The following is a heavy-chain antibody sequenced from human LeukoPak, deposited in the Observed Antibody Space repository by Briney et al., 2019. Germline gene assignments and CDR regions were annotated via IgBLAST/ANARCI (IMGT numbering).Heavy chain of an antibody. D-gene: IGHD6-13*01. CDR2: IYYSRTT. CDR3: ARGSDSSPLS. J-gene: IGHJ4*02. CDR1: GGSISSGSYY. V-gene: IGHV4-61*01. Sequence: PSETLSLTCTVSGGSISSGSYYWTWIRQPPGKGLEWIAYIYYSRTTNYNPSLKSRVTISLDTSKNQFSLKLSSVTAADTAVYYCARGSDSSPLSWGQGTLVTVSS.